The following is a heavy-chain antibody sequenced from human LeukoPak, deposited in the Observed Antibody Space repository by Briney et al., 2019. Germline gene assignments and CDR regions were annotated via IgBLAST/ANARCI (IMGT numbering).Heavy chain of an antibody. CDR2: INHSGST. J-gene: IGHJ6*02. V-gene: IGHV4-34*01. D-gene: IGHD6-6*01. CDR1: GGSFSGYY. Sequence: SETLSLTCAVYGGSFSGYYWSWTRQPPGKGLEWIGEINHSGSTNYNPSLKSRVTISVDTSKNQFSLKLNSVTAADTAVYYCAAYSSSNHYGMDVWGQGTTVTVSS. CDR3: AAYSSSNHYGMDV.